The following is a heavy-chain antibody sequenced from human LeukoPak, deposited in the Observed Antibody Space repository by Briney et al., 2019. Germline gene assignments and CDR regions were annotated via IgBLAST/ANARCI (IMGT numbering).Heavy chain of an antibody. Sequence: SETLSLTCTVSGGSISSYYWSWIRQPPGKGLEWIGYIYYSGSTNYNPSLKSRVTISVDTSKNQFSLKLSSVTAPDTAVYYCARAFSSGWYVPGYWGRGTLVTVSS. D-gene: IGHD6-19*01. CDR1: GGSISSYY. CDR2: IYYSGST. CDR3: ARAFSSGWYVPGY. J-gene: IGHJ4*02. V-gene: IGHV4-59*12.